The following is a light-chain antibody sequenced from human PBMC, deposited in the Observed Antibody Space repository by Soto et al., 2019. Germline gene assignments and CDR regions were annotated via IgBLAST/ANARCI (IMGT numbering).Light chain of an antibody. Sequence: QSALTQPASVSGSLGRSITISCTGTSSDVGSYEFDSWYQQHPGKAPKLMIYDVSKRPSGVPDRFSGSKSGNTASLTISGLQAEDEADYYCCSYAGSYTVVFGGGTKLTVL. CDR3: CSYAGSYTVV. CDR1: SSDVGSYEF. CDR2: DVS. J-gene: IGLJ2*01. V-gene: IGLV2-11*01.